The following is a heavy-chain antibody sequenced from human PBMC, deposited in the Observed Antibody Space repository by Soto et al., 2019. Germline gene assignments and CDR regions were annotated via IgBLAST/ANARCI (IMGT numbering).Heavy chain of an antibody. CDR2: MYYSVST. Sequence: QLQLQESGPGLVKPSETLSLTCTVSGGSISSSTYYWGWIRQPPGKGLEWIGSMYYSVSTYYNPSLNSRVTIAVDTSNNQFSLKLSSVTAADTAVYYFARRVTWAFDVWGRGTMVTVSS. V-gene: IGHV4-39*01. CDR3: ARRVTWAFDV. CDR1: GGSISSSTYY. J-gene: IGHJ3*01.